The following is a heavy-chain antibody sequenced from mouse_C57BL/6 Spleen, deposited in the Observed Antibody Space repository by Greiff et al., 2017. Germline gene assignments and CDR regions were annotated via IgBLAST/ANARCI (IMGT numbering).Heavy chain of an antibody. V-gene: IGHV5-16*01. Sequence: EVMLVESEGGLVQPGSSMKLSCTASGFTFSDYYMAWVRQVPEKGLEWVATINYDGSSTYYLDSLKSRFIISRDNAKNILYLQMSSLKSEDTATYYCARDRGGNDPYYYAMDYWGQGTSVTVSS. CDR2: INYDGSST. D-gene: IGHD2-2*01. J-gene: IGHJ4*01. CDR3: ARDRGGNDPYYYAMDY. CDR1: GFTFSDYY.